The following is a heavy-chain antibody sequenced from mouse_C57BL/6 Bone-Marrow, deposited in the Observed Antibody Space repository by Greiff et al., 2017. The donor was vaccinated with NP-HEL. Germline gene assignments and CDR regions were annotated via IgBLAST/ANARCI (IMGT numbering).Heavy chain of an antibody. D-gene: IGHD4-1*01. CDR2: IWSGGST. CDR3: AKNWDRYAMDY. J-gene: IGHJ4*01. V-gene: IGHV2-4*01. CDR1: GFSLTSYG. Sequence: VQLQQSGPGLVQPSQSLSITCTVSGFSLTSYGVHWVRQPPGKGLEWLGVIWSGGSTDYYAAFISRLSISKDNSKSQVFFKMNSLQADDTAIYYCAKNWDRYAMDYWGQGTSVTVSS.